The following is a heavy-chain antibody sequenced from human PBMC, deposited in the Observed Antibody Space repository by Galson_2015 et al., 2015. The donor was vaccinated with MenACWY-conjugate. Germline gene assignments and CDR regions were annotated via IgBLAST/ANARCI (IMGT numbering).Heavy chain of an antibody. Sequence: SLRLSCAASGFTFGTYSMHWLRQAPGKGLEWVADISHVGSNDGSHKSYADSVKSRLTNSSDASKHPMYLQMTTLRGDDTAVYYCARDKNDYLPLRSNWFDPWGQGTHVIVSS. CDR1: GFTFGTYS. V-gene: IGHV3-30*04. J-gene: IGHJ5*02. D-gene: IGHD1-1*01. CDR3: ARDKNDYLPLRSNWFDP. CDR2: ISHVGSNDGSHK.